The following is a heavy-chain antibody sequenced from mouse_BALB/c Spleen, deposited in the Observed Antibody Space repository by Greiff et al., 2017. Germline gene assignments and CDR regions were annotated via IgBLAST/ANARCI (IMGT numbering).Heavy chain of an antibody. V-gene: IGHV5-6*01. Sequence: EVQGVESGGDLVKPGGSLKLSCAASGFTFSSYGMSWVRQTPDKRLEWVATISSGGSYTYYPDSVKGRFTISRDNAKNTLYLQMSSLRSEDTAMYYCARGRGDLVGYAMDYWGQGTSVTVSS. CDR2: ISSGGSYT. CDR1: GFTFSSYG. CDR3: ARGRGDLVGYAMDY. D-gene: IGHD2-10*02. J-gene: IGHJ4*01.